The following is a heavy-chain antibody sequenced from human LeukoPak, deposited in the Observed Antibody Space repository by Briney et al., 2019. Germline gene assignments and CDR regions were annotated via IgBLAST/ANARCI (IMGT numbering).Heavy chain of an antibody. D-gene: IGHD2-15*01. J-gene: IGHJ6*02. Sequence: PGGSLRLSCAASGFXVSSNFITWVRQAPGKGLEWVAVIYSGGSTYNADSVKGRFTISRDNSKNTLYLQMNSLRAEDTAVYYCARQYCSGGNCFYGMDVWGQGTTVTVSS. CDR3: ARQYCSGGNCFYGMDV. CDR2: IYSGGST. CDR1: GFXVSSNF. V-gene: IGHV3-66*04.